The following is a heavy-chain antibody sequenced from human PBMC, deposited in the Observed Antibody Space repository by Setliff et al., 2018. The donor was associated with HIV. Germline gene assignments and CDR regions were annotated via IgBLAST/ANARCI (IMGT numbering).Heavy chain of an antibody. CDR3: ARDPPSSGWYRADY. Sequence: GASVKVSCKASGYTFTSYGISWVRQAPGQGLEWMGWISPATDKTNYAQKLQGRLTMTTDTSTNTAFMELRSLRSDDTAVYYCARDPPSSGWYRADYWGQGTLVTVSS. CDR2: ISPATDKT. CDR1: GYTFTSYG. J-gene: IGHJ4*02. D-gene: IGHD6-19*01. V-gene: IGHV1-18*01.